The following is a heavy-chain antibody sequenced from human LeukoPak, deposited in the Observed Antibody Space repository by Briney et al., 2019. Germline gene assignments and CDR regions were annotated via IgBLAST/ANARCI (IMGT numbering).Heavy chain of an antibody. V-gene: IGHV1-8*01. D-gene: IGHD1-26*01. CDR2: MNPNSGNT. CDR3: ARSSVGARRRIDY. CDR1: GYTFTSYD. Sequence: ASVKVSCKASGYTFTSYDINWVRQATGQGLEWMGWMNPNSGNTGYAQNFQGRATMTRSASINTAYMELSSLTSDDTAVYYCARSSVGARRRIDYWGQGTLVTVSS. J-gene: IGHJ4*02.